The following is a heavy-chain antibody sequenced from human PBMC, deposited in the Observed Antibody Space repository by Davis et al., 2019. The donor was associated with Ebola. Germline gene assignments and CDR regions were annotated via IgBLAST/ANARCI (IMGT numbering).Heavy chain of an antibody. CDR2: IYPSDSDT. CDR1: EYMFANYW. CDR3: ARLRSITRLTSFYY. Sequence: WESLKTPCKGSEYMFANYWIGWVRQTPGRGLEWMGMIYPSDSDTRYSPSFQGHVIISADQSISTAYLQWSSLKASDTAMYYCARLRSITRLTSFYYWGQGTLVTVSS. J-gene: IGHJ4*02. V-gene: IGHV5-51*01. D-gene: IGHD3-10*01.